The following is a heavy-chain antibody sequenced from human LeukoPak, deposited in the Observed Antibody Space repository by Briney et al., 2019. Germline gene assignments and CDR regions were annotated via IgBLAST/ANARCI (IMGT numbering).Heavy chain of an antibody. CDR2: ISGSGGST. CDR1: GFTFTTYA. J-gene: IGHJ4*02. D-gene: IGHD3-10*01. Sequence: GGSLRLSCAASGFTFTTYAMSWVRQAPGKGLEWVSAISGSGGSTYYADSVRGRFTIYRDNPKNTLYLQMNSLRAEDTAVYYCATELIRSGELLSGDYWGQGTLVTVSS. CDR3: ATELIRSGELLSGDY. V-gene: IGHV3-23*01.